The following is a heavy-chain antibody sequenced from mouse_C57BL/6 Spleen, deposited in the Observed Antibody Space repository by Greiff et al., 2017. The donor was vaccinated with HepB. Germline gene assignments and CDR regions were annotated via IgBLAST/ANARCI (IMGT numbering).Heavy chain of an antibody. CDR1: GFTFSSYA. CDR2: ISDGGSYT. J-gene: IGHJ3*01. V-gene: IGHV5-4*01. CDR3: ARDGRGCAY. Sequence: EVKLVESGGGLVKPGGSLKLSCAASGFTFSSYAMSWVRQTPEKRLEWVATISDGGSYTYYPDNVKGRFTISRDKAKNNLYLQMSHLRSEDTAMYYCARDGRGCAYGGQGTRVTVSA.